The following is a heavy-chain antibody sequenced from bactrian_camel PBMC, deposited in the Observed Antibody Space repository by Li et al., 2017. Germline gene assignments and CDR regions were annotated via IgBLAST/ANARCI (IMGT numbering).Heavy chain of an antibody. CDR2: ITLETGNT. CDR3: AADRMACLRPSAQLASYNF. J-gene: IGHJ4*01. CDR1: AATGGPFY. Sequence: HVQLVESGGGSVQAGESLRLSCAASAATGGPFYMAYFRQAPGKEREGVATITLETGNTDYADSVKGRFAISQDGADNTVYLQMNDLKPEDTAMYYCAADRMACLRPSAQLASYNFWGQGTQVTVS. V-gene: IGHV3-3*01.